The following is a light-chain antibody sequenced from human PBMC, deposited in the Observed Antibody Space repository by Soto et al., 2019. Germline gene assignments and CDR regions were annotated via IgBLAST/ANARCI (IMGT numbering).Light chain of an antibody. CDR2: EVS. V-gene: IGLV2-23*02. J-gene: IGLJ3*02. CDR3: CSLTV. Sequence: QSALTQPGSVSGSPGQSITISCTGTSSDVGSYNLVSWYQQHPGKAPKLMIYEVSKRPSGVSNRFSGSKSGNTASLTISGLQAEDEADYYCCSLTVFGGGTKLTVL. CDR1: SSDVGSYNL.